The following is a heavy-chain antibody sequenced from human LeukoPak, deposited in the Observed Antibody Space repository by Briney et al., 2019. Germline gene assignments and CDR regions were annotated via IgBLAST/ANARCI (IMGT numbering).Heavy chain of an antibody. CDR2: INHSGST. CDR1: GGSISSGGYY. Sequence: PSQTLSLTCTVSGGSISSGGYYWSWIRQPPGKGLEWIGEINHSGSTNYNPSLKSRVTISVDTSKNQFSLKLSSVTAADTAVYYCARGVALRFLEWLLPQPPNDAFDIWGQGTMVTVSS. D-gene: IGHD3-3*01. J-gene: IGHJ3*02. V-gene: IGHV4-30-2*01. CDR3: ARGVALRFLEWLLPQPPNDAFDI.